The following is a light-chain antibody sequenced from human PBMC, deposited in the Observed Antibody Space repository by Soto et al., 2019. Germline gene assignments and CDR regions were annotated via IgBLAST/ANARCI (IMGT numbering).Light chain of an antibody. CDR2: EVS. V-gene: IGLV2-14*01. J-gene: IGLJ1*01. CDR1: SSDVGGYKF. CDR3: SLYTSENAYV. Sequence: QSALTQPASVSGSPGQSITISCTGTSSDVGGYKFVSWYQQHPGKAPKLMIYEVSNRPSGVSNRFSGSKSGNTASLTISGLQAEDEADYYCSLYTSENAYVFGTGTKLTVL.